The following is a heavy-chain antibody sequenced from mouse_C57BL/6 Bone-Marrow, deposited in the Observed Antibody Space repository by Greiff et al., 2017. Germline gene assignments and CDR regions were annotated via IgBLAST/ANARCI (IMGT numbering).Heavy chain of an antibody. Sequence: EVQLVESGPELVKPGDSVKISCKASGYSFTGYFMNWVMQSHGKSLEWIGRINPYNGDTFYNQKFKGKATLTVDKSSSTAPMELRSLTSEDSAVYYCARGIYGYDGTFDYWGQGTTLTVSS. V-gene: IGHV1-20*01. CDR2: INPYNGDT. D-gene: IGHD2-2*01. J-gene: IGHJ2*01. CDR1: GYSFTGYF. CDR3: ARGIYGYDGTFDY.